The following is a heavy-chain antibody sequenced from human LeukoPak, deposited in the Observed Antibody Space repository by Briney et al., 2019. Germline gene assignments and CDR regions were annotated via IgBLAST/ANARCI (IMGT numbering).Heavy chain of an antibody. CDR1: GFTFDSYW. Sequence: GGSLRLSCAASGFTFDSYWMSWVRQAPGKVLEWVASIKDDGSDKYYVDSVKGRFTISRDNAKNSLYLQMNSLRAEDTAVYYCARAYSETYGLGYYYMDVWGKGTTVIISS. D-gene: IGHD1-26*01. J-gene: IGHJ6*03. CDR3: ARAYSETYGLGYYYMDV. V-gene: IGHV3-7*01. CDR2: IKDDGSDK.